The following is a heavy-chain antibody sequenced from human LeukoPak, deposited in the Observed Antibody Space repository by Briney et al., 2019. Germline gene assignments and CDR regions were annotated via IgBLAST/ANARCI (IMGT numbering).Heavy chain of an antibody. D-gene: IGHD3-9*01. Sequence: SGGSLRLSCAASGFTFSSYWMSWVRQAPGKGLEWVANIKQDGSEKYYVDSVKGRFTISRDNAKNSLYLQMNSLRAEDTAVYYCARDARRKVTGYLWYYYYGMDVWGQGTTVTVSS. CDR3: ARDARRKVTGYLWYYYYGMDV. V-gene: IGHV3-7*03. CDR2: IKQDGSEK. CDR1: GFTFSSYW. J-gene: IGHJ6*02.